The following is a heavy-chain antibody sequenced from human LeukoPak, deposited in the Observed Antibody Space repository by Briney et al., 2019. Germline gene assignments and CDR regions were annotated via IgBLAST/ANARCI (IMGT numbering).Heavy chain of an antibody. J-gene: IGHJ4*02. CDR2: IYYSGSN. Sequence: SETLSLTCTVSGGSISSYYWSWIRRPPGKGLEWIGYIYYSGSNNYNPSLKSRVTISVATSKNQFSLKLSSVAAADTAVYYCARDIGYYDSSGYYDYWGQGTLVTVSS. CDR1: GGSISSYY. CDR3: ARDIGYYDSSGYYDY. D-gene: IGHD3-22*01. V-gene: IGHV4-59*01.